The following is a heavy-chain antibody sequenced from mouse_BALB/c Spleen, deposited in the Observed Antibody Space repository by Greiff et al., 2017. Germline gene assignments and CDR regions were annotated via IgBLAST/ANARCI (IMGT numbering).Heavy chain of an antibody. D-gene: IGHD2-4*01. Sequence: VQLQQSGPELVRPGVSVKISCKGSGYTFTDYAMHWVKQSHAKSLEWIGVISTYYGNTNYNQKFKGKATMTVDKSSSTAYMELARLTSEDSAIYYCARRDDYDGFAYWGQGTLVTVSA. V-gene: IGHV1-67*01. CDR1: GYTFTDYA. CDR3: ARRDDYDGFAY. CDR2: ISTYYGNT. J-gene: IGHJ3*01.